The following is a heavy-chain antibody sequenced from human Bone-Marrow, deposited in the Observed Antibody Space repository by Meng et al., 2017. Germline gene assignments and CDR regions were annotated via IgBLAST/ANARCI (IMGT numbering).Heavy chain of an antibody. CDR1: GFYFSNAW. CDR3: ARDKVGWFGESLRAFDI. CDR2: IYYSGST. Sequence: ESLKISCVASGFYFSNAWMSWVRQPPGKGLEWIGYIYYSGSTNYHPSLKSRVTISVDTSKNQFSLKLSSVTAADTAVYYWARDKVGWFGESLRAFDIWGQGKMVTVSS. J-gene: IGHJ3*02. D-gene: IGHD3-10*01. V-gene: IGHV4-59*01.